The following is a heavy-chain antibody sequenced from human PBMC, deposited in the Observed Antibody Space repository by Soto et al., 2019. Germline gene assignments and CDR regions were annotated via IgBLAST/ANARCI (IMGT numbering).Heavy chain of an antibody. D-gene: IGHD1-26*01. CDR1: GFTFSHYA. Sequence: QVQLVESGGGVVQPGRSLRLSCAASGFTFSHYAMHWVRQAPGKGLEWVALMSYDGSNEYFADSVKGRFTISRDNSTNTPYLQMNSLRAEDKAVYYCAKDGSHNFDFWGQGTLVTVSS. CDR2: MSYDGSNE. CDR3: AKDGSHNFDF. V-gene: IGHV3-30*18. J-gene: IGHJ4*02.